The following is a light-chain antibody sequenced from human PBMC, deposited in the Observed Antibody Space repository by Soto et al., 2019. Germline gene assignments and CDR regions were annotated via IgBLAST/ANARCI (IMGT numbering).Light chain of an antibody. CDR2: WAS. CDR1: QSVLHSSNNKNY. V-gene: IGKV4-1*01. J-gene: IGKJ4*01. Sequence: DIVMTQSPDSLAVSLGERATINCKSSQSVLHSSNNKNYLAWYQQKPGQPPKLLIYWASTREPGVPDRFSGSGSGTDFTLTISSLQAEDVAVYYCQQYYSTPQTFGGGTKVEIK. CDR3: QQYYSTPQT.